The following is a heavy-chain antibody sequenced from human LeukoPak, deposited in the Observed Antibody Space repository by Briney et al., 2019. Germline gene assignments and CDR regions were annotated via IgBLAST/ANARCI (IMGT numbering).Heavy chain of an antibody. V-gene: IGHV4-30-4*01. CDR2: MHYGGSP. D-gene: IGHD2-15*01. CDR3: TRGLPSDKIDY. Sequence: SETLSLTCTVSGGSISSGDYIWTWIRQPPGKGLEWIGRMHYGGSPSYNPSLQSRVTISADTSKNQFSLSLYSVTAADTAVYYCTRGLPSDKIDYWGQGT. J-gene: IGHJ4*02. CDR1: GGSISSGDYI.